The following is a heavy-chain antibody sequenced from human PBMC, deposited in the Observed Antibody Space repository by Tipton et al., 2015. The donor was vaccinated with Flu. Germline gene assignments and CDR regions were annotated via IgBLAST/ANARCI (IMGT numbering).Heavy chain of an antibody. CDR2: MYYSGGT. V-gene: IGHV4-31*03. Sequence: TLSLTCSVSGGSISSGGEYWTWIRQHPGKGLEWIASMYYSGGTYYNPSLKSRVTISVDTSKNQFSLRLTSVTAADTAVFYCARHTGDSVRGVIDNWGQGALVTVSS. J-gene: IGHJ4*02. CDR1: GGSISSGGEY. CDR3: ARHTGDSVRGVIDN. D-gene: IGHD3-10*02.